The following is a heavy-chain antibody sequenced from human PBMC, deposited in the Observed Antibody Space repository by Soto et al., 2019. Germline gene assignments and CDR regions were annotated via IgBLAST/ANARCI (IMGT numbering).Heavy chain of an antibody. Sequence: QLQLVESGGGVVQPGRSLRLSCAASGFTFSSHGMHWVRQAPGKGLEWVAVIWYDGSNKYYEESVKGRFPISRDNSKNTLYLQMNSLRAEDTAVYYCARGVGNFYYSMDVWGQGTTVTVSS. CDR2: IWYDGSNK. CDR1: GFTFSSHG. V-gene: IGHV3-33*01. CDR3: ARGVGNFYYSMDV. J-gene: IGHJ6*02.